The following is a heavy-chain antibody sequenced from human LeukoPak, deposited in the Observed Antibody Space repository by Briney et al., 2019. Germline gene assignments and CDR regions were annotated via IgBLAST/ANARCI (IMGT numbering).Heavy chain of an antibody. CDR2: IYNSGST. Sequence: SETLSLTCTVSSGSVSSYYWSWIRQPAGKGLEWIGRIYNSGSTNYNPSLKGRVTISVDTSKNQFSLKLSSVTAADTAVYYCAREGYSLDTRISSSFDIWGQGTIVTVSS. D-gene: IGHD6-6*01. J-gene: IGHJ3*02. CDR3: AREGYSLDTRISSSFDI. CDR1: SGSVSSYY. V-gene: IGHV4-4*07.